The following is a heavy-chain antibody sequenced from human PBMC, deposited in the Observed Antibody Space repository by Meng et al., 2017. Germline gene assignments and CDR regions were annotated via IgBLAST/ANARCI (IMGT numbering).Heavy chain of an antibody. CDR1: GYSFTSYW. CDR2: IYPGDSDT. Sequence: GEALKISCKGSGYSFTSYWIGWVRQMPGKGLEWMGIIYPGDSDTRYSPSFQGQVTISADKSISTAYLQWSSLKASDTAMYYCARLRGVNLHTHNYYGMDVWGQGTTVTVSS. D-gene: IGHD3-10*01. J-gene: IGHJ6*02. CDR3: ARLRGVNLHTHNYYGMDV. V-gene: IGHV5-51*01.